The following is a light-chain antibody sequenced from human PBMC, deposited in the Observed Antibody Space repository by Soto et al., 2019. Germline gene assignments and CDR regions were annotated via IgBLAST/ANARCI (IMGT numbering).Light chain of an antibody. CDR2: GVS. V-gene: IGKV3-20*01. CDR3: QQYADSPIT. Sequence: EIELTQAPGTLSLSPGQRATLSCMASQRLASNYLAWYQQRPGQAPRLLLYGVSSRATGIPDRFSGSGSGTDFTLAISRVEPEDFAVYLCQQYADSPITFGHGTRLEIK. J-gene: IGKJ5*01. CDR1: QRLASNY.